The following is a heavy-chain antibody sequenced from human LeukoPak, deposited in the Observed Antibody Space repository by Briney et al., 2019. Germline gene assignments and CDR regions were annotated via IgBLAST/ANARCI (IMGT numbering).Heavy chain of an antibody. Sequence: PSETLSLTCSVSGVSISRSDYYWSWIRQHPGKGLEWFGYIYYSGSTYYNPSLKSRVTISVDTSKNQFSLKLGSVTAADTAVYYCARDRGCSSTSCYFQYYYGMDVWGQGTTVTVSS. CDR3: ARDRGCSSTSCYFQYYYGMDV. CDR1: GVSISRSDYY. J-gene: IGHJ6*02. CDR2: IYYSGST. V-gene: IGHV4-31*03. D-gene: IGHD2-2*01.